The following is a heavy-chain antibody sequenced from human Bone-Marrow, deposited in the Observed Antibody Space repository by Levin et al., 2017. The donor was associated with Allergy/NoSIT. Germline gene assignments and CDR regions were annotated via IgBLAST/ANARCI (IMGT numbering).Heavy chain of an antibody. CDR2: IKSKTDGGAT. CDR3: TTVREDTSSSIDS. Sequence: GGSLRLSCAASGFTFSNAWMSWVRQAPGKGLEWVGRIKSKTDGGATNYAVPVKGRFTISRDDSKNTLYLQMNSLKTEDTAVYYCTTVREDTSSSIDSWGQGTLVTVSS. CDR1: GFTFSNAW. V-gene: IGHV3-15*01. D-gene: IGHD6-13*01. J-gene: IGHJ4*02.